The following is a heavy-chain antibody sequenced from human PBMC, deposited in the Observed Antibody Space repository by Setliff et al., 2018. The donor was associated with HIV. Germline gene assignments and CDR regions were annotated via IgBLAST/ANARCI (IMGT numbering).Heavy chain of an antibody. CDR3: ARDGLEGDMAGRQRTYVFDY. CDR1: GFTFSSYR. J-gene: IGHJ4*02. CDR2: ISSSSTI. D-gene: IGHD2-15*01. Sequence: LRLSCAASGFTFSSYRMDWVRQAPGKGLEWVSYISSSSTICYADSAKGRFTISRDNAKNSLYLQMNSLRAEDTAIYYCARDGLEGDMAGRQRTYVFDYWGQGTLVTVSS. V-gene: IGHV3-48*01.